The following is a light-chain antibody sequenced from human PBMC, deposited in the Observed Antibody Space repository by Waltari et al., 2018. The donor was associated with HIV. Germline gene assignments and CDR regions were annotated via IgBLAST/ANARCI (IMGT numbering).Light chain of an antibody. CDR3: YSAPDNSSV. Sequence: SCELTQPSSVSVSPGQTARITCSGDILAKKYARWFQQKPGQAPVLVIFKDTERPSGIPERVSGSSSGTTVTLTISGAQVEDEADYYCYSAPDNSSVFGGGTKVTVL. CDR2: KDT. J-gene: IGLJ3*02. V-gene: IGLV3-27*01. CDR1: ILAKKY.